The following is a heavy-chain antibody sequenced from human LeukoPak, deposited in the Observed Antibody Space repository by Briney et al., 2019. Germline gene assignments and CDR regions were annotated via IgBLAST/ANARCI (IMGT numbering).Heavy chain of an antibody. J-gene: IGHJ4*02. Sequence: GGSLRLSCAASGFTFSSYEMNWVRQAPGKGLEWVSSISSSSSYIYYADSVKGRFTISRDNAKNSLYLQMNSLRAEDTAVYYCARRSYYDLDYFDYWGQGTLVTVSS. D-gene: IGHD1-26*01. CDR2: ISSSSSYI. V-gene: IGHV3-21*01. CDR3: ARRSYYDLDYFDY. CDR1: GFTFSSYE.